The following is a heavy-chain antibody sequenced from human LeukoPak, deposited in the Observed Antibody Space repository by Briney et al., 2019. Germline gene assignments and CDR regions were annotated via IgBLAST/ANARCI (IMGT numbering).Heavy chain of an antibody. CDR3: ASGSLEVVEL. CDR2: ISWNSGNI. V-gene: IGHV3-9*01. J-gene: IGHJ4*02. D-gene: IGHD3-22*01. Sequence: PGGSLRLSCAASGFNFDDYAMHWVRQAPGKGLEWVSGISWNSGNIAYADSVKGRFTISRDSAKTSLYLQINNLRSEDTAVYYCASGSLEVVELWGQGTLVTVSS. CDR1: GFNFDDYA.